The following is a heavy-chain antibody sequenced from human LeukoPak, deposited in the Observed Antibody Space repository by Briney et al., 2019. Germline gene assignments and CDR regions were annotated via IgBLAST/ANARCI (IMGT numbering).Heavy chain of an antibody. CDR1: GGTFSSYA. Sequence: SVKISCKASGGTFSSYAISWVRQAPGQGLEWMGGIIPIFGTANYAQKFQGRVTITADESTSTAYMELSSRRSEDTAVYYCAREVVVAVTDYFDYWGQGTLVTVSS. CDR3: AREVVVAVTDYFDY. V-gene: IGHV1-69*13. CDR2: IIPIFGTA. D-gene: IGHD2-15*01. J-gene: IGHJ4*02.